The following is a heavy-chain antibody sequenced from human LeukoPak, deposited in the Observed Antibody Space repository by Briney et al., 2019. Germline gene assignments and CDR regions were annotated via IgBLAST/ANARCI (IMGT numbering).Heavy chain of an antibody. J-gene: IGHJ4*02. CDR1: GGSISSYY. Sequence: SETLSLTCTVSGGSISSYYWSWIRQPAGKGLEWIGRIYTSGSTNYNPSLKSRVTMSVDTSKNQFSLKLSSVTAADTAVYYCARGFLTGPRYYFDYWGQGTLVTVSS. CDR2: IYTSGST. V-gene: IGHV4-4*07. D-gene: IGHD3-9*01. CDR3: ARGFLTGPRYYFDY.